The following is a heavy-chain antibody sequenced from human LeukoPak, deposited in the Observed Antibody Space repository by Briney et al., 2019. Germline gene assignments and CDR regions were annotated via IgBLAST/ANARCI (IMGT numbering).Heavy chain of an antibody. D-gene: IGHD5-18*01. Sequence: GGSLRLSCAASGLIGSSHYMSWVRQAPGKGLEWVSVIYNDGSAYYADSVKGRFTISRDNSKNTLYLEMNTLTAEDTAVYYCARDSEDTALLDYWGQGTLVTVSS. CDR1: GLIGSSHY. V-gene: IGHV3-53*01. J-gene: IGHJ4*02. CDR2: IYNDGSA. CDR3: ARDSEDTALLDY.